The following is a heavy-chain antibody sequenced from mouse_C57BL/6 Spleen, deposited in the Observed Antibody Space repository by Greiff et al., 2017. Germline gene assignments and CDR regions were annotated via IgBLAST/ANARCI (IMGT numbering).Heavy chain of an antibody. CDR1: GYTFTSYW. V-gene: IGHV1-55*01. CDR2: IYPGSGST. CDR3: ASALYGNYGAMDY. D-gene: IGHD2-1*01. Sequence: VQLQQPGAELVKPGASVKMSCKASGYTFTSYWITWVKQRPGQGLEWIGDIYPGSGSTNYNEKFKSKATLTVDTSSSTAYMQLSSLTSEDSWVYYCASALYGNYGAMDYWGQGTSVTVSS. J-gene: IGHJ4*01.